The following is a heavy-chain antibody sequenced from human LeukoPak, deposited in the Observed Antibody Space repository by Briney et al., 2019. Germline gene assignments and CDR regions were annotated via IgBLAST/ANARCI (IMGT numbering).Heavy chain of an antibody. Sequence: ASVKVSCKVSGYTLTELSMHWVRQAPGKGLEWMGGFDPEDGETIYAQKFQGRVTMTEDTSTDTAYMELSSLRSEDTAVYYCATRYCSGGSCRDAFDIWSQGTMVTVYS. CDR3: ATRYCSGGSCRDAFDI. CDR1: GYTLTELS. V-gene: IGHV1-24*01. J-gene: IGHJ3*02. D-gene: IGHD2-15*01. CDR2: FDPEDGET.